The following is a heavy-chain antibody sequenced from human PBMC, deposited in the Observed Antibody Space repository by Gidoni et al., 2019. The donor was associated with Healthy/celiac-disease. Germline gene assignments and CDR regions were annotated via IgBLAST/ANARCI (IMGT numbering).Heavy chain of an antibody. Sequence: EVQLVESGGGLVQPGGSLRLSCAASGLTFSSYWMSWVRQAPGKGLEWVANIKQDGSEKYYVDSVKGRFTISRDNAKNSLYLQMNSLRAEDTAVYYCARGRTNDYGDYWGQGTLVTVSS. CDR3: ARGRTNDYGDY. CDR2: IKQDGSEK. CDR1: GLTFSSYW. J-gene: IGHJ4*02. V-gene: IGHV3-7*01.